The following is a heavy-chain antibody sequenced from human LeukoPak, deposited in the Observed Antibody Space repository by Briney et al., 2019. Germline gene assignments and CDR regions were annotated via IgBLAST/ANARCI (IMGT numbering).Heavy chain of an antibody. Sequence: SETLSLTCTVSGGSISSGGYYWSWIRQPPGKGLEWIGYIYYSGSTNYNPSLKSRVTISVDKSKNQFSLKLSSVTAADTAVYYCARGIAAASERAFDVWGQGTVVTVSS. J-gene: IGHJ3*01. V-gene: IGHV4-61*08. CDR1: GGSISSGGYY. CDR3: ARGIAAASERAFDV. D-gene: IGHD6-13*01. CDR2: IYYSGST.